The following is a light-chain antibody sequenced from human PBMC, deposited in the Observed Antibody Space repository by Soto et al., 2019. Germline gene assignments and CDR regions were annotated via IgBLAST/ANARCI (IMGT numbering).Light chain of an antibody. J-gene: IGKJ4*01. CDR1: QSVSSY. V-gene: IGKV3-11*01. Sequence: EIVLTQPPATLSLSPGERATLSCRASQSVSSYLAWYQQRPGQAPRLLIYDASSRATGIPARFSGSGSGTDFTLTITSLEPEDSAVYYCQQRSNWPSTFGGGTKVEI. CDR3: QQRSNWPST. CDR2: DAS.